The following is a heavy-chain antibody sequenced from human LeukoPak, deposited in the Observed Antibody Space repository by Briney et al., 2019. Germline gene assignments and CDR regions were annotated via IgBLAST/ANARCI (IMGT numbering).Heavy chain of an antibody. CDR1: GFTFRSYE. V-gene: IGHV3-48*03. CDR3: TRVLVTMSH. J-gene: IGHJ4*02. CDR2: IDSSASTK. D-gene: IGHD3-10*02. Sequence: GGSLRLSCAASGFTFRSYEMNWVRPAPGKAREGVSCIDSSASTKYYADSVKGRFTISRDNAKNSLHLQMNSLRVEDTAVYYCTRVLVTMSHWGQGTLVTVSS.